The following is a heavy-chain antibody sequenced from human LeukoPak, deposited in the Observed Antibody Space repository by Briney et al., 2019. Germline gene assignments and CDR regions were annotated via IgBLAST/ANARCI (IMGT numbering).Heavy chain of an antibody. V-gene: IGHV1-69*06. Sequence: GASVKVSCKASGGTFSSYAISWVRQAPGQGLEWMGGIIPIFGTANYAQKFQGRVTITADKSTSTAYMELSSLRSEDTAVSYCARGAGGSSSWYNWFDPWGQGTLVTVSS. CDR2: IIPIFGTA. CDR1: GGTFSSYA. D-gene: IGHD6-13*01. J-gene: IGHJ5*02. CDR3: ARGAGGSSSWYNWFDP.